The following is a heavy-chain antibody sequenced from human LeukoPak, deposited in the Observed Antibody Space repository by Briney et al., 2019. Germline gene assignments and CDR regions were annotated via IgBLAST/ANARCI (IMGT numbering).Heavy chain of an antibody. CDR2: INPSSGST. CDR3: ATGGCSSTSCLVYYYYYGMDV. CDR1: GYTFTNYF. D-gene: IGHD2-2*01. J-gene: IGHJ6*02. Sequence: ASVKVSCKASGYTFTNYFIHWVRQAPGQGLEWVGIINPSSGSTTYAQMFQGRVTMTRDTSTSTAYMELSSLRSEDTAVYYCATGGCSSTSCLVYYYYYGMDVWGQGTTVTVSS. V-gene: IGHV1-46*01.